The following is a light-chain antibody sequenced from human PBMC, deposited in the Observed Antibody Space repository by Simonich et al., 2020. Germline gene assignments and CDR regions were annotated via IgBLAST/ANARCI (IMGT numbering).Light chain of an antibody. CDR3: QQYYSTPLT. J-gene: IGKJ1*01. V-gene: IGKV4-1*01. Sequence: DIVMTQYPDSLAVSLGERATINCKYSQSVLYSSNNKNYLAWYQQKPGQPPKLLIYCASTRASGVPDRFSGSGSGTDFTLTISSLQAEDVAVYYCQQYYSTPLTFGQGTKVEIK. CDR2: CAS. CDR1: QSVLYSSNNKNY.